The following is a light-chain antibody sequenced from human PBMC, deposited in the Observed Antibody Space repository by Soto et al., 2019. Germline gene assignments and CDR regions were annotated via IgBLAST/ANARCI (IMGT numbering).Light chain of an antibody. CDR3: QQSNKWPLT. CDR2: GAS. J-gene: IGKJ2*01. V-gene: IGKV3-15*01. Sequence: EIVMTQSPATLSVSPGERATLSCRASQSVSVNLAWYQQKPGQASRLLIYGASTRATGILARFSGSGSGTEFTLTISILQSEDFAVYYCQQSNKWPLTFGQVTKLEIK. CDR1: QSVSVN.